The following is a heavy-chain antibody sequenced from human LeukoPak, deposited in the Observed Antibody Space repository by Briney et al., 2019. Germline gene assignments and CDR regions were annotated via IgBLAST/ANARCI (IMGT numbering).Heavy chain of an antibody. D-gene: IGHD4-17*01. CDR3: ARDVWNDYGDYGYFDL. CDR2: IYYSGST. V-gene: IGHV4-31*03. Sequence: SQSLSLTCTVSVGSISSGSYYWSWIRQHPGKGLESIGYIYYSGSTYYNLSLKSRVTISVDTSKNQFSLKLSSVTAADTAVYYCARDVWNDYGDYGYFDLWGRGTLVTVSS. CDR1: VGSISSGSYY. J-gene: IGHJ2*01.